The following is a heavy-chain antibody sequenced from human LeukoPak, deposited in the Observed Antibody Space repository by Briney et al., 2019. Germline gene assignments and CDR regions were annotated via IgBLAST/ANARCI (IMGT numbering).Heavy chain of an antibody. CDR3: AREVVAAPGTVDY. V-gene: IGHV4-34*01. CDR1: DGSFSGYY. J-gene: IGHJ4*01. CDR2: INHSGSA. Sequence: NPSETLSLTRAVYDGSFSGYYCSWIRQPPGKGLEWIGEINHSGSANYNPPLKSRVTISVDTSKNQFSLKLSSVTAADTAVYYCAREVVAAPGTVDYWGQGTLVTVSS. D-gene: IGHD6-13*01.